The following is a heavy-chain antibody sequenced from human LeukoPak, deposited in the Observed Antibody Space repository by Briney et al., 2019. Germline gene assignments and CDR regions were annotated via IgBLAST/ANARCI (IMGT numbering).Heavy chain of an antibody. CDR3: ARSYSSSWYRTSPLDY. CDR2: INHSGST. CDR1: GGSFSGYY. Sequence: SETLSLTCAVYGGSFSGYYWSWISQPPGKGLEWIGEINHSGSTNYNPSLKSRVTISVDTSKNQFSLKLSSVTAADTAVYYCARSYSSSWYRTSPLDYWGQGTLVTVSS. D-gene: IGHD6-13*01. V-gene: IGHV4-34*01. J-gene: IGHJ4*02.